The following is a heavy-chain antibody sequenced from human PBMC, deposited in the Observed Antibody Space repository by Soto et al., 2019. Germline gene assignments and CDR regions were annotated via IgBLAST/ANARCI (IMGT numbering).Heavy chain of an antibody. V-gene: IGHV3-23*01. J-gene: IGHJ6*02. CDR2: ISGSGGST. CDR3: AKNRGYSGYDNPYSSYYGMDV. Sequence: PGGSLRLSCAASGFTFSSYAMSWVRQAPGKGLEWVSAISGSGGSTYYADSVKGRFTISRDNSKNTLYLQMNSLRAEDTAVYYCAKNRGYSGYDNPYSSYYGMDVWGQGTTVTVSS. CDR1: GFTFSSYA. D-gene: IGHD5-12*01.